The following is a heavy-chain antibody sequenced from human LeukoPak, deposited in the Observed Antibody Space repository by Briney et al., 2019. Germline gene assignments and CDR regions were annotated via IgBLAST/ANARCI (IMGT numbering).Heavy chain of an antibody. V-gene: IGHV3-15*01. D-gene: IGHD1-26*01. CDR3: SIGLRRSDPDY. J-gene: IGHJ4*02. CDR2: IKRKIEGETT. Sequence: PGGSLRLSCVASGFSFSDAWMTWVRQAPGKGLEWVGRIKRKIEGETTDYGAPVEGRFIISRDDSTNTVYLQMNSLRDEDTAVYYCSIGLRRSDPDYWGQGTVVTVSS. CDR1: GFSFSDAW.